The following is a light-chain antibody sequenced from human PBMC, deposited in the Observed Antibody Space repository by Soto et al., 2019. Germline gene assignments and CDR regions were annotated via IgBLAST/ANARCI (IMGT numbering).Light chain of an antibody. J-gene: IGKJ5*01. V-gene: IGKV3-11*01. CDR3: QQRIKWPIT. Sequence: EIVMTQSPATLSVVPGERATLSCRASQSVATYVAWYQQKPGQAPRLLIYDAFNRATGTPARFSGSGSGTDFTLTISSLEPADSAVYYCQQRIKWPITFGQGTRLEL. CDR2: DAF. CDR1: QSVATY.